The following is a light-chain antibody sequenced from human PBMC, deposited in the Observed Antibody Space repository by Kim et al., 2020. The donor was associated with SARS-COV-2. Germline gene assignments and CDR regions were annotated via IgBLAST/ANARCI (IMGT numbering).Light chain of an antibody. CDR3: QQYNGYHT. CDR1: QSISRW. J-gene: IGKJ2*01. CDR2: EAS. Sequence: DIQMTQSPSTLSASVGDRVTITCRASQSISRWLVWYQQKPGKAPKLLIYEASNLESGVPSRFSGSASGTEFTLTISSLQPDDFATYYCQQYNGYHTFGQGTKLEIK. V-gene: IGKV1-5*03.